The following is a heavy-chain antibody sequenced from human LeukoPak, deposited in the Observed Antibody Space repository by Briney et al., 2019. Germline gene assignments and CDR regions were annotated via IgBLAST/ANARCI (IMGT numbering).Heavy chain of an antibody. D-gene: IGHD4-23*01. CDR1: GFTLSTYW. V-gene: IGHV3-7*01. J-gene: IGHJ4*02. CDR2: IKQDGREK. Sequence: PGGSLRLSCTASGFTLSTYWMNWVRQAPGKGLEWVANIKQDGREKYYVDSVKGRFTISRDNAKNPLYLQMNSLRAEDTAVYYCAGGNTLEYWGQGTLVTVSS. CDR3: AGGNTLEY.